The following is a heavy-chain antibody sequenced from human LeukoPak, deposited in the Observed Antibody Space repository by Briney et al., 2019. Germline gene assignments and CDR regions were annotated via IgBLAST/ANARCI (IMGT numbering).Heavy chain of an antibody. CDR1: GGSFSGYY. J-gene: IGHJ4*02. D-gene: IGHD4-17*01. V-gene: IGHV4-34*01. CDR3: AREWGYGDYVGERFDY. CDR2: INHGGST. Sequence: SETLSLTCAVSGGSFSGYYWTWIRQPPGKGLEWIGEINHGGSTNYNSSLKSRVTISLDTSKNQFSLKLSSVTAADTAVYYCAREWGYGDYVGERFDYWGQGTLVTVSS.